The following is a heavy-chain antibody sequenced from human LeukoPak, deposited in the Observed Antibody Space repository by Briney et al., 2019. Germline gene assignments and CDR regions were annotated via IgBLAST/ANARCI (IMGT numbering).Heavy chain of an antibody. V-gene: IGHV4-61*08. J-gene: IGHJ4*02. CDR1: GGSISSGGYY. D-gene: IGHD7-27*01. CDR3: ARLPRLTGDYPVYFDY. Sequence: SETLSLTCTVSGGSISSGGYYWSWIRQHPGKGLEWIGYIYYSGSTNYNPSLKSRVTISVDTSKNQFSLKLSSVTAADTAVYYCARLPRLTGDYPVYFDYWGQGTLVTVSS. CDR2: IYYSGST.